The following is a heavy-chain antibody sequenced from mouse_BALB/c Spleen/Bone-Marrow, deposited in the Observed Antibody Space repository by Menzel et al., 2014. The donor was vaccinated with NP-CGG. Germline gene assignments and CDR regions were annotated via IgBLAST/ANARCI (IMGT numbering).Heavy chain of an antibody. Sequence: EVMLVESGGGLVQPGGSLKLSCAASGFDFRRYRMSWVRQAPGKGLQWIGEINPDSRTINYTPSLKDKSIISRDNAKNTLYLQMSKVRSEDTALYYCARGNYYGNLDYWGQGTTLTVSS. D-gene: IGHD2-1*01. CDR3: ARGNYYGNLDY. CDR1: GFDFRRYR. V-gene: IGHV4-1*02. CDR2: INPDSRTI. J-gene: IGHJ2*01.